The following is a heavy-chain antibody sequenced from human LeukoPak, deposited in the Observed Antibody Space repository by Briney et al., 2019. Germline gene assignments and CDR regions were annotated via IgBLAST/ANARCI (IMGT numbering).Heavy chain of an antibody. Sequence: GGSLRLSCAASGFTFSSYGMSWVRQAPGKGLEWVSAISGSGGSTYYADSVKGRFTISRDNSKNTLCLQMNSLRAEDTAVYYCAKKGVTQGGFDYWGQGALVTVSS. CDR3: AKKGVTQGGFDY. J-gene: IGHJ4*02. D-gene: IGHD3-16*01. V-gene: IGHV3-23*01. CDR1: GFTFSSYG. CDR2: ISGSGGST.